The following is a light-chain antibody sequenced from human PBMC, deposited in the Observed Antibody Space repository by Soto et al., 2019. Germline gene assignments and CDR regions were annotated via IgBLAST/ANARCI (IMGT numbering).Light chain of an antibody. CDR3: QQYDNYPLT. Sequence: DIQMTQSPATLSASVGDRVTITCRASQSVRSWLAWYQQKPGTAPKLLIFDASRLESGVPSRFSGSASGTEFTLTISSLQPDDFATYYCQQYDNYPLTFGGGTMVDIK. V-gene: IGKV1-5*01. J-gene: IGKJ4*01. CDR2: DAS. CDR1: QSVRSW.